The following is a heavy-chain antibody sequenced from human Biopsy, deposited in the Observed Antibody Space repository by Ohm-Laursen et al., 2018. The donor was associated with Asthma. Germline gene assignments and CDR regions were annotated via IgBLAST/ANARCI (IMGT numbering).Heavy chain of an antibody. CDR2: IMTVFGTT. D-gene: IGHD6-19*01. CDR3: ARCQVGYSSGWSLLLKKIYYSGMDV. CDR1: GGAFSNFA. V-gene: IGHV1-69*13. J-gene: IGHJ6*02. Sequence: SVKVSCKAPGGAFSNFAISWVRQAPGQGLEWLGGIMTVFGTTNYAQKFQGRVTITADESTSTAYMEVTSLRSEDTAIYYCARCQVGYSSGWSLLLKKIYYSGMDVWGQGTVVTVSS.